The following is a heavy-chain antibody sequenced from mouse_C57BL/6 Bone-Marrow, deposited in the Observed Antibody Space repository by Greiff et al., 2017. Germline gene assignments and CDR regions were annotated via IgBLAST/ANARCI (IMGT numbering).Heavy chain of an antibody. D-gene: IGHD1-1*01. CDR1: GFTFSSYG. CDR3: ARRPERYGSSYGYWYYEG. V-gene: IGHV5-6*01. J-gene: IGHJ1*02. Sequence: EVQGVESRGALVKPGGSLKLSCAASGFTFSSYGLSWIRQTPDNRLLLVATISSGGSYTYYPDSVQGRFTISRGNAKNTLYLQMSSLKSEETALYYCARRPERYGSSYGYWYYEGWDRGTTVTVTS. CDR2: ISSGGSYT.